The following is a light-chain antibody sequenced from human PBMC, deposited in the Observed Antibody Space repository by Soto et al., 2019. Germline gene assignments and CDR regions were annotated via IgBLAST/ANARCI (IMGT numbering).Light chain of an antibody. Sequence: EIVLTQSPCTLSLSPGERATLSCRASQSVSSSYLAWYQQKPGQAPRLLIYGASSRATGIPDRFSGSGSGTDFTLTTSRLEPEDFAVYYCQQYGSSPTWTFGPGTKVEIK. J-gene: IGKJ1*01. CDR3: QQYGSSPTWT. CDR1: QSVSSSY. V-gene: IGKV3-20*01. CDR2: GAS.